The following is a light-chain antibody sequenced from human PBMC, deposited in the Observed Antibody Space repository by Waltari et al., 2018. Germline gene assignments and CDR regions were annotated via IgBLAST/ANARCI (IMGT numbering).Light chain of an antibody. CDR3: QQYNNWPPWT. Sequence: EIVMTQSPATLSVSPGERATLSCRASQIVSSNLAWYQQKPGQAPRLRIHGASTRATGIPARFSGSGSGTEFTLTISSMQSEDFAVYYCQQYNNWPPWTFGQGTKVEIK. V-gene: IGKV3-15*01. J-gene: IGKJ1*01. CDR2: GAS. CDR1: QIVSSN.